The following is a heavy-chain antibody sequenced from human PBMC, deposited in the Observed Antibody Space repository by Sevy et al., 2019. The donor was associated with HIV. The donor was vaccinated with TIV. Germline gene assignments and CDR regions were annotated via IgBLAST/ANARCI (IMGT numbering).Heavy chain of an antibody. CDR2: SYYSGST. J-gene: IGHJ5*02. CDR1: GGSISSGGYY. D-gene: IGHD6-13*01. CDR3: ARDLGGLYSTNWFDP. V-gene: IGHV4-31*03. Sequence: SETLSLTCTVSGGSISSGGYYWSWIRQHPGKGLEWIGYSYYSGSTYYNPSLKSRVTISVDTSKNQFSLKLSSVTAADTTVYYCARDLGGLYSTNWFDPWGQGTLVTVSS.